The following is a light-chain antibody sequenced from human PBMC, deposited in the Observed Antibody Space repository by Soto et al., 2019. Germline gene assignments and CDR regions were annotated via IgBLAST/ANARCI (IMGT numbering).Light chain of an antibody. J-gene: IGKJ2*01. CDR2: DAS. Sequence: DIQMTQSPSTLSASIGDRITITCRASQNINTWLAWYQQKPGRAPKVLIYDASSLESGVPSRISGSGSGTEFILTISSLQLDDFATYYCHQYYRYPYTFGQGTKLEIK. CDR3: HQYYRYPYT. CDR1: QNINTW. V-gene: IGKV1-5*01.